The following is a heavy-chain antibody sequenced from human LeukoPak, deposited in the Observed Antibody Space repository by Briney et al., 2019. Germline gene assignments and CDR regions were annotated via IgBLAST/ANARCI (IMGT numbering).Heavy chain of an antibody. J-gene: IGHJ3*02. D-gene: IGHD1-26*01. CDR2: ISSSSSYI. V-gene: IGHV3-21*01. Sequence: GGSLRLSCAASGFTFSTYSMNWVRQAPGKGLEWVSSISSSSSYIYYADSVKGRFTISRDNAKNSLYLQMNSLRADDTAVYYCARESSGSYSYDAFDIWGQGTMVTVSS. CDR3: ARESSGSYSYDAFDI. CDR1: GFTFSTYS.